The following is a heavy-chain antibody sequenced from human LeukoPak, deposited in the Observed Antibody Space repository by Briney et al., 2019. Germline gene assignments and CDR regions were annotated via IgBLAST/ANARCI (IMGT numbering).Heavy chain of an antibody. CDR3: AKDYYDSSGYGIILDAFDI. CDR2: MSAYNGNT. J-gene: IGHJ3*02. D-gene: IGHD3-22*01. V-gene: IGHV1-18*01. Sequence: GASVKVSCKASGYTFISYGFTWVRQAPGQGLEWLGWMSAYNGNTNYAQKLQGRVTMTADTSTSTAYMELRSLRSDDTAVYYCAKDYYDSSGYGIILDAFDIWGQGTMVTVSS. CDR1: GYTFISYG.